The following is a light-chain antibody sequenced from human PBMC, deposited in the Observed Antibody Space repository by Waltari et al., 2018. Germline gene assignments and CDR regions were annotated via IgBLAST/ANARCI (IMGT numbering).Light chain of an antibody. J-gene: IGLJ3*02. CDR1: HSHIGRNA. Sequence: SVLTQTPSASGTPGQRATIPCPRSHSHIGRNAVNWSQQFPETAPKLLIYPDNQRPSGVPDRFSGSKSGTSASLAISGLQSEDEGDYHCATWDDSLNAWVFGGGTKVTVL. V-gene: IGLV1-44*01. CDR2: PDN. CDR3: ATWDDSLNAWV.